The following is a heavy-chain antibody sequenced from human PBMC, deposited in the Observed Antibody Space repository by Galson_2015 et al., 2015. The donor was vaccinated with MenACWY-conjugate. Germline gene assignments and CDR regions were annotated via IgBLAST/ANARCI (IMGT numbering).Heavy chain of an antibody. CDR1: GASISTDY. J-gene: IGHJ4*02. CDR2: IHYSGST. CDR3: ARWVAVKMIEY. D-gene: IGHD6-19*01. V-gene: IGHV4-59*01. Sequence: ETLSLTCSVSGASISTDYWSWIRQPPGKGLEWIGYIHYSGSTKYNPSLKTRITMSLDTSENQFSLKLSSVTAAVTAVYYCARWVAVKMIEYWGQGTLVTVSS.